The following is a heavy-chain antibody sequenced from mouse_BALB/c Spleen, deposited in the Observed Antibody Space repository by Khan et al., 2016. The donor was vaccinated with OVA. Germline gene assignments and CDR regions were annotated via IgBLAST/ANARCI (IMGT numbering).Heavy chain of an antibody. Sequence: EVRLVESGGDLVRPGGSLKLSCAASGFTFSAYGMSWVRQSPDKRLEWVATINSDGYYTYYPDSLKGRFIISRDNATTTLYRHMRGRKSENTAMYYCASHLTGSFAYWGQGTLVTVSA. D-gene: IGHD4-1*01. CDR1: GFTFSAYG. V-gene: IGHV5-6*01. CDR3: ASHLTGSFAY. CDR2: INSDGYYT. J-gene: IGHJ3*01.